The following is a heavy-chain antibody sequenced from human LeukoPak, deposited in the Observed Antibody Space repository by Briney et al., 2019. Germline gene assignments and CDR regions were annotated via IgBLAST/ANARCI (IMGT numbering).Heavy chain of an antibody. Sequence: ASVKVSCKASGYTFTSYGISWVRQAPGQGLEWMGWISAYNGNTNYAQKPQGRVTMTTDTSTSTAYMELRSLRSDDTAVYYCARDPGGEYYGAFDIWGQGTMVTVSS. CDR2: ISAYNGNT. D-gene: IGHD2/OR15-2a*01. V-gene: IGHV1-18*01. CDR3: ARDPGGEYYGAFDI. J-gene: IGHJ3*02. CDR1: GYTFTSYG.